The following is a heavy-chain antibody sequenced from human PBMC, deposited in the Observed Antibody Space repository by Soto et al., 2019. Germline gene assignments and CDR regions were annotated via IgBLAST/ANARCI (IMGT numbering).Heavy chain of an antibody. CDR3: AKEVVGATSHSDFDS. CDR1: GGSINSAGRS. Sequence: TLSLRCTVFGGSINSAGRSWGLVRKSPGKGLEWIGDRYRSGSSYYKPSLQIRVTISVDRSKAQFYLTLTSVTAADTAVYYCAKEVVGATSHSDFDSWGQGTLVTVSS. V-gene: IGHV4-30-2*06. CDR2: RYRSGSS. D-gene: IGHD2-15*01. J-gene: IGHJ4*02.